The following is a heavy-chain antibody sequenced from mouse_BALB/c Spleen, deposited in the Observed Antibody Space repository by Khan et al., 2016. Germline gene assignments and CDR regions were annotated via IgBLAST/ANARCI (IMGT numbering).Heavy chain of an antibody. CDR3: ASYSNGSSSIY. CDR1: GYSITSGYN. V-gene: IGHV3-1*02. CDR2: IYYSGDT. D-gene: IGHD1-1*01. Sequence: EVQLQESGPDLVKPSQSLSLTCTVTGYSITSGYNWHWIRQFPGNKLEWMGYIYYSGDTSYNPSLKSRISITRDTSKNQFFLQLSSVTTEDTATYYCASYSNGSSSIYWGQGTTLTVSS. J-gene: IGHJ2*01.